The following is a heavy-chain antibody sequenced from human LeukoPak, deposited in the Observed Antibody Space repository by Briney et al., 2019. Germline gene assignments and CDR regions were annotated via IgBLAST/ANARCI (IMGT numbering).Heavy chain of an antibody. Sequence: SETLSLTCTVSGGSISSGDYYWSWIRQPPGKGLEWIGYIYYSGSTYYNPSLKSRVTISVDTSKNQFSLKLSSVTAADTAVYYCARGYYGSGSYFYYGMDVWGQGTTVTVSS. CDR2: IYYSGST. V-gene: IGHV4-30-4*01. J-gene: IGHJ6*02. D-gene: IGHD3-10*01. CDR1: GGSISSGDYY. CDR3: ARGYYGSGSYFYYGMDV.